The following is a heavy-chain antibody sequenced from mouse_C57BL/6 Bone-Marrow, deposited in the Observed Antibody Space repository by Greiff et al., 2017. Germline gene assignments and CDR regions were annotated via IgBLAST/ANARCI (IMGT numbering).Heavy chain of an antibody. CDR1: GFTFSDYG. CDR2: ISSGSSTI. V-gene: IGHV5-17*01. CDR3: ARRLTTVVAVDY. J-gene: IGHJ2*01. D-gene: IGHD1-1*01. Sequence: EVMLVESGGGLVKPGGSLKLSCAASGFTFSDYGMHWVRQAPEKGLEWVAYISSGSSTIYYADTVKGRFTISRDNAKNTLFLQMTSLRSEDTAMDYCARRLTTVVAVDYWGQGTTLTVSS.